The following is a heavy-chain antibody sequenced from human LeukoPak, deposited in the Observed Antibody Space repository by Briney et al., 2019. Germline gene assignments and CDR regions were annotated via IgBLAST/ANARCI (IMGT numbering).Heavy chain of an antibody. CDR3: ARDGTFTGSSNYYYIDF. CDR1: GFTFSTSW. CDR2: MNGDGSDP. Sequence: PGGSLRLSCAASGFTFSTSWMYWVRQSPGKGLLWVSRMNGDGSDPSYADSVKGRFTISRDNAKNTLYLQMNTLTAEDTAVYYCARDGTFTGSSNYYYIDFWGKGTTVTISS. D-gene: IGHD3-10*01. V-gene: IGHV3-74*01. J-gene: IGHJ6*03.